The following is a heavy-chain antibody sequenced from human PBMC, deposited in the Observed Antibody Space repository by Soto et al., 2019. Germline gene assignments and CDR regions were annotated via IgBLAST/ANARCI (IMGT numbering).Heavy chain of an antibody. V-gene: IGHV1-3*01. CDR2: INAGNGNT. CDR1: GYTFTSYA. Sequence: ASVKVSCKASGYTFTSYAMHWVRQAPGQRLEWMGWINAGNGNTKYSQKFQGRVTITRDTSASTAYMELSSLRSEDTVVYYCAVRLAISGIVVVPAAHYGMDVWGQGTTVTVSS. CDR3: AVRLAISGIVVVPAAHYGMDV. D-gene: IGHD2-2*01. J-gene: IGHJ6*02.